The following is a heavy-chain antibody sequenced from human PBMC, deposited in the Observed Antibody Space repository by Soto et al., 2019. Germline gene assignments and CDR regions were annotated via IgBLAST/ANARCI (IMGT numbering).Heavy chain of an antibody. CDR3: ARHNGPLYVGYYYDMDV. CDR1: GGSISSSSYY. Sequence: QLQLQESGPGLVKPSETLSLTCTVSGGSISSSSYYCGWIRQPPVKGLEWIGSIYYSGYTYYNPSLKSRVTISVDTSKNQLSLKLSSVTAADTAVYYCARHNGPLYVGYYYDMDVWGQGTTVTVSS. V-gene: IGHV4-39*01. D-gene: IGHD3-16*01. J-gene: IGHJ6*02. CDR2: IYYSGYT.